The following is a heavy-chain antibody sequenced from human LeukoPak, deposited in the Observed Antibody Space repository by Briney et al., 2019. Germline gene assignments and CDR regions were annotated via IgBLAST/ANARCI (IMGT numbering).Heavy chain of an antibody. CDR2: IKKDGSEK. J-gene: IGHJ4*02. V-gene: IGHV3-7*03. CDR1: GFTFSSYW. D-gene: IGHD6-13*01. Sequence: GGSLRLSCAASGFTFSSYWMSWVRQAPGKGLEWVANIKKDGSEKYYVDSVKGRFTISRDNAKTSLYLQMNSLRAEDTALYYCAKTGGIAAAHWGQGTLVTVSS. CDR3: AKTGGIAAAH.